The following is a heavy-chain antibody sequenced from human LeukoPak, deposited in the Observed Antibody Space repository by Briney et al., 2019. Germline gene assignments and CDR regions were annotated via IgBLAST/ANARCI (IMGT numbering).Heavy chain of an antibody. CDR3: ARDGEARIPLD. J-gene: IGHJ4*02. V-gene: IGHV4-4*07. Sequence: SETLSLTCSVSGGSINNYYWSWIRQPPGKGLEWIGRIYTSGSTNYNPSLKSRVTMSVDTSKNQFSLKLSSVTAADTAVYYCARDGEARIPLDWGQGTLVTVSS. CDR2: IYTSGST. D-gene: IGHD2-2*02. CDR1: GGSINNYY.